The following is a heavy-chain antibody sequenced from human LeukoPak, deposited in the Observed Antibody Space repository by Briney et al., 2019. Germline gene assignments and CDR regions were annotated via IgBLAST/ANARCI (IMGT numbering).Heavy chain of an antibody. CDR1: GFTFSSSW. CDR2: MNSDGTTT. D-gene: IGHD1-7*01. V-gene: IGHV3-74*01. Sequence: GGSLRLSCAASGFTFSSSWMHWVRQAPGEGLVWVSRMNSDGTTTNYADSVQGRFTISRDNARNTLFLQMSSLRADDTAVYYCTTAGNYRFDFWGQGTLVTVSS. J-gene: IGHJ4*02. CDR3: TTAGNYRFDF.